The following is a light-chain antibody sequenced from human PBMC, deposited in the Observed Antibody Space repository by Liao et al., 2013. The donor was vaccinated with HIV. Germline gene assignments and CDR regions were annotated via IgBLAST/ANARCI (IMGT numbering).Light chain of an antibody. Sequence: SYELTQPPSVSVSPGQTASITCSGDKLGDKDVCWYQQKPGQSPVLVICQDSRRPSGIPERFSGSNSANTATLTISGTQAMDEADYYCQAWDSSTAVFGGGTKLTVL. CDR1: KLGDKD. J-gene: IGLJ2*01. V-gene: IGLV3-1*01. CDR2: QDS. CDR3: QAWDSSTAV.